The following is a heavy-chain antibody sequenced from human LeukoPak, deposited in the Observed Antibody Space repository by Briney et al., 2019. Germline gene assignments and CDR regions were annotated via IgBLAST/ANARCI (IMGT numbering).Heavy chain of an antibody. CDR2: ISWSSGSI. CDR3: ATVHYYDSSGYYDY. V-gene: IGHV3-9*01. Sequence: GGSLRLSCAASVFTLDDYAMHWVRQAPGKGLEWVSGISWSSGSIAYADSVKGRFTISRDNAKNSLYLQMNSLRAEDTALYYCATVHYYDSSGYYDYWGQGTLVTVSS. J-gene: IGHJ4*02. CDR1: VFTLDDYA. D-gene: IGHD3-22*01.